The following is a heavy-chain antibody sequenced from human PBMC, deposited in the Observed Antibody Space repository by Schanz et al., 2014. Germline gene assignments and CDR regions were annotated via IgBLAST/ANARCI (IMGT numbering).Heavy chain of an antibody. CDR3: ARDVYRSGRPFDL. Sequence: VQLVESGGGLIQPGGSLRLSCAVSGFSVSTNYMSWVRQAPGMGLEWVSYISHNTFYTDYADSVKGRFTISRDNAKNSVYLQMNTLRAEDTAIYFCARDVYRSGRPFDLWGQGTLVTVSS. CDR2: ISHNTFYT. CDR1: GFSVSTNY. D-gene: IGHD5-18*01. J-gene: IGHJ5*02. V-gene: IGHV3-11*06.